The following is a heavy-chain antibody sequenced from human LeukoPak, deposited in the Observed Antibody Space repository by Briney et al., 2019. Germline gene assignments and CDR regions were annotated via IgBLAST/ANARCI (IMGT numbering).Heavy chain of an antibody. CDR3: ARCSPGDSSNFYAVLQY. Sequence: SVKVSCKASGGTFSSYAVSWVRLTPGQGLEWLGGIIPVFGTTTYAQKFRAKVTMTAGKSTNTAYLEISSLTSDDTAVYYCARCSPGDSSNFYAVLQYWGQGTQVTVST. CDR1: GGTFSSYA. D-gene: IGHD3-22*01. J-gene: IGHJ4*02. V-gene: IGHV1-69*06. CDR2: IIPVFGTT.